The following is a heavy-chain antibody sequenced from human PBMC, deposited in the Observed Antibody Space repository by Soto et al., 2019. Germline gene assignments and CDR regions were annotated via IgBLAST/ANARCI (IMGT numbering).Heavy chain of an antibody. Sequence: QVQLVESGGGVVQPGRSLRLSCAASGFTFSSYGMHRVRQAPGKGLEWVAVISYDGSNKYYADSVKGRFTISRDNSKNTLYLQMNSLRAEDTAVYYCAKEWLVLSSYFDYWGQGSLVTVSS. D-gene: IGHD6-19*01. V-gene: IGHV3-30*18. CDR1: GFTFSSYG. CDR2: ISYDGSNK. J-gene: IGHJ4*02. CDR3: AKEWLVLSSYFDY.